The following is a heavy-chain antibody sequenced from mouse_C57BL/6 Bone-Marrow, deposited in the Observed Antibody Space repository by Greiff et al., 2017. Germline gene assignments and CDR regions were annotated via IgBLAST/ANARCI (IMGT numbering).Heavy chain of an antibody. Sequence: EVQLQQSGAELVRPGASVKLSCTASGFNIKDDYMHWVKQRPEQGLEWIGWIDPENGDTEYAAKFQGKATITADTSSNTAYLQLTSLTSEYTAVYYCTRYYYGTYFDVWGTGTTVTVSS. CDR3: TRYYYGTYFDV. CDR1: GFNIKDDY. D-gene: IGHD1-1*01. CDR2: IDPENGDT. V-gene: IGHV14-4*01. J-gene: IGHJ1*03.